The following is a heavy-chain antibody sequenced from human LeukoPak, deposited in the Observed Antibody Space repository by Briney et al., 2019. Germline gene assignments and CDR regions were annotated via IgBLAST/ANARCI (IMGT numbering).Heavy chain of an antibody. V-gene: IGHV5-51*01. D-gene: IGHD6-19*01. CDR2: IYPGDSDT. J-gene: IGHJ1*01. Sequence: GESLKISCKGSGYSFTSYWIGWVRQMPGKGLEWMGIIYPGDSDTRYSPSFQGQVTISVDKSISTAYLQWSSLEASDTAMYYCARQERWLAAEYFQHWGQGTLVTVSS. CDR1: GYSFTSYW. CDR3: ARQERWLAAEYFQH.